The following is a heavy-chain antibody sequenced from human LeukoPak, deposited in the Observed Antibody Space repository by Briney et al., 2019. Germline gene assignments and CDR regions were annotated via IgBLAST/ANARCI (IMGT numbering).Heavy chain of an antibody. Sequence: PSETLSLTCTVSGGSISSSSYYWGWIRQPPGKGLEWIGSIYYSGSTYYNPSLKSRVTISVDTSKNQFSLKLSSVTAADTAVYYCARVGAAAVKRYFDYWGQGTLVTVSS. CDR2: IYYSGST. D-gene: IGHD6-13*01. J-gene: IGHJ4*02. V-gene: IGHV4-39*07. CDR1: GGSISSSSYY. CDR3: ARVGAAAVKRYFDY.